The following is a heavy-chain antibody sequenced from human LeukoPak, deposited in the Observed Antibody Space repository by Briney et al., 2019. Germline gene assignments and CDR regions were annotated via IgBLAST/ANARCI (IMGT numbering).Heavy chain of an antibody. Sequence: KPGESLKISCQGSGSSFTSYWIGGVRQLHGKGLEWMGIIYPGDSDTRYSPSFQGQVTISDDKSISTAYLQWSSLKASDTAMYYCARPPNRYDSGSFDYWGQGTLVTVSS. CDR3: ARPPNRYDSGSFDY. CDR2: IYPGDSDT. J-gene: IGHJ4*02. CDR1: GSSFTSYW. D-gene: IGHD3-10*01. V-gene: IGHV5-51*01.